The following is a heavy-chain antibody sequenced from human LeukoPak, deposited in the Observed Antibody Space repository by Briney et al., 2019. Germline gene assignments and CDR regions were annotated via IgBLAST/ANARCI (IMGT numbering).Heavy chain of an antibody. CDR3: ARDSRWLQLLRSNYFDY. V-gene: IGHV3-7*01. CDR1: GFTFSSYW. Sequence: GGSLRLSCAASGFTFSSYWMSWVRQAPEKGLEWVANIKQDGSEKYYVDSVKGRFTISRDNAKNSLYLQMNSLRAEDTAVYYCARDSRWLQLLRSNYFDYWGQGTLVTVSS. J-gene: IGHJ4*02. D-gene: IGHD5-24*01. CDR2: IKQDGSEK.